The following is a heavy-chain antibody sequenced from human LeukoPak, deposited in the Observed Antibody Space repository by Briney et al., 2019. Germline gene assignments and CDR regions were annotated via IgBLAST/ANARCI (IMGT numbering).Heavy chain of an antibody. V-gene: IGHV4-34*01. CDR2: INHSGST. CDR3: AGYSSSWYGAFDI. D-gene: IGHD6-13*01. CDR1: GGSFSGYY. Sequence: SETLSLTCAVYGGSFSGYYWSWIRQPPGKGLEWIGEINHSGSTNYNPSLKSRVTISVDTSKNQFSLKLSSVTAADTAVYYCAGYSSSWYGAFDIWGQGTMVTVSS. J-gene: IGHJ3*02.